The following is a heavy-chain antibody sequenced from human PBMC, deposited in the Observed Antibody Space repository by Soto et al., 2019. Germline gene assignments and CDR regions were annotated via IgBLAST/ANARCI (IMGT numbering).Heavy chain of an antibody. CDR1: GYTFTSYA. D-gene: IGHD6-19*01. V-gene: IGHV1-3*01. CDR2: INAGNGNT. J-gene: IGHJ4*02. Sequence: GASVKVSCKASGYTFTSYAMHWVRQAPGQRLEWMGWINAGNGNTKYSQKFQGRVTITRDTSASTAYMELSSLRSEDTAVYYCARGAPRDSSGLYFDYWGQGGLVTVSS. CDR3: ARGAPRDSSGLYFDY.